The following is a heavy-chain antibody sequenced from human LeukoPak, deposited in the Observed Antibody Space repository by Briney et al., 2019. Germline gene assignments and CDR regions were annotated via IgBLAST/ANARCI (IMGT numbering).Heavy chain of an antibody. CDR3: ARDVYRLGFDY. V-gene: IGHV4-61*01. D-gene: IGHD3-16*02. CDR1: GGSVSSGSYY. Sequence: SETLSLTCTVSGGSVSSGSYYWSWIRQPPGKGLEWIGYIYYSGSTNYNPSLKSRVTISVDTSKNQFSLKLSSVTAADTAVYYCARDVYRLGFDYWGQGTLVTVSS. CDR2: IYYSGST. J-gene: IGHJ4*02.